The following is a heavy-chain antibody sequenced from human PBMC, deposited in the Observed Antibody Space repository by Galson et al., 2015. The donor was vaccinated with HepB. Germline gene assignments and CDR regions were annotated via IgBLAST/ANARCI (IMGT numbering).Heavy chain of an antibody. D-gene: IGHD3-22*01. CDR3: ARGAAYYYDSSGSFPRLSLPLDY. J-gene: IGHJ4*02. CDR2: INTNTGNP. CDR1: GYTFTSYA. V-gene: IGHV7-4-1*02. Sequence: SVKVSCKASGYTFTSYAMNWVRQAPGQGLEWMGWINTNTGNPTYAQGFTGRFVFSLDTSVSTAYLQISSLKAEDTAVYYCARGAAYYYDSSGSFPRLSLPLDYWGQGTLVTVSS.